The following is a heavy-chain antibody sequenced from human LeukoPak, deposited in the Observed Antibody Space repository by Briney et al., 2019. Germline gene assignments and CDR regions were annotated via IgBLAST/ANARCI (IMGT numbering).Heavy chain of an antibody. CDR1: GFTFISSG. CDR2: ISAYNGNT. V-gene: IGHV1-18*01. Sequence: ASVKVSCKASGFTFISSGFSLVRPAPGQGPEGVGWISAYNGNTNYAQKLQGRVTMTTDTSTSTAYMELRSLRSGDTAMYYCARGDGITLYYFDYWGQGTLVTVSS. CDR3: ARGDGITLYYFDY. D-gene: IGHD3-10*01. J-gene: IGHJ4*02.